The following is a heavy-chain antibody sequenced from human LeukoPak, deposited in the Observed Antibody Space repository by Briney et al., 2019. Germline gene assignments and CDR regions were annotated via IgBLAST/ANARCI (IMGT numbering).Heavy chain of an antibody. CDR1: GGSISSYY. CDR2: INYSGST. Sequence: SETLSLTCTVSGGSISSYYWSWIRQPPGKGLEWIGYINYSGSTNYNPSLKSRVTMSVDTSKNQFSLKLSSVTAADTAVYYCARGLGYCSSTSCYRYNWNYDAFDIWGQGTMVTVSS. CDR3: ARGLGYCSSTSCYRYNWNYDAFDI. D-gene: IGHD2-2*01. J-gene: IGHJ3*02. V-gene: IGHV4-59*12.